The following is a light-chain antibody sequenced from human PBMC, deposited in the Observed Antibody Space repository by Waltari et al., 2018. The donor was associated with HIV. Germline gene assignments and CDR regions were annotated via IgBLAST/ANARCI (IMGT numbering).Light chain of an antibody. CDR1: QSVSSN. J-gene: IGKJ2*01. Sequence: EVVMTQSPDTLSVSPGERATLSCRASQSVSSNLAWYQQKPGQAPSLLIYGASTRATGIPARFSGSGSGTEFTLTINSLQSEDFAVYSCQQYKNWPLYTFGQGTKLEIK. V-gene: IGKV3-15*01. CDR3: QQYKNWPLYT. CDR2: GAS.